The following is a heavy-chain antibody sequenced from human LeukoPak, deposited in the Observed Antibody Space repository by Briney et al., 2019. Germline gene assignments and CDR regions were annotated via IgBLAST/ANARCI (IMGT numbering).Heavy chain of an antibody. V-gene: IGHV5-51*01. CDR1: GYTFTSQW. CDR2: IFPGDSDT. D-gene: IGHD6-19*01. Sequence: GESLKISCKSSGYTFTSQWIVWVRQMPGKGLEWMGIIFPGDSDTRYNPSFQGQATISADKSITTAYLQWSSLKASDTAMYYCARQERQWLAVWGQGTLVTVSS. CDR3: ARQERQWLAV. J-gene: IGHJ4*02.